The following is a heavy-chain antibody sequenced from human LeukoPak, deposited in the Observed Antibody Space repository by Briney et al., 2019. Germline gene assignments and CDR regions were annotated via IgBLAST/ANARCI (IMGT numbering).Heavy chain of an antibody. D-gene: IGHD6-13*01. CDR3: AVALLGQQLAIDY. V-gene: IGHV4-59*01. J-gene: IGHJ4*02. CDR2: IYYSGST. Sequence: XXXIGYIYYSGSTNYNPSLKSRVTISVDTSKNQFPLKLSSVTAADTAVYYCAVALLGQQLAIDYWGQGTLVTVSS.